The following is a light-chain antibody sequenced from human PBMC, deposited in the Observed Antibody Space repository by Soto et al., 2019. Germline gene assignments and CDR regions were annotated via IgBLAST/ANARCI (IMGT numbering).Light chain of an antibody. CDR3: AAWDDSLNAFV. CDR1: SSNIGSNI. CDR2: NNN. V-gene: IGLV1-44*01. Sequence: QAVVTQPPSASGTPGQRVTISCSGSSSNIGSNIVSWYQQLPGTAPKLLIYNNNQWPSGFPDRFSGSKSGTSASLAISGLQSEDEADYYCAAWDDSLNAFVFGTGTKVTVL. J-gene: IGLJ1*01.